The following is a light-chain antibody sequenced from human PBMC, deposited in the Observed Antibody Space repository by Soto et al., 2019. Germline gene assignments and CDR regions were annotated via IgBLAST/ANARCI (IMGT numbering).Light chain of an antibody. Sequence: DIQMTQSPSSVSASVGDRVTITCRASQGISSWLAWYQQKPGKAPKLLIYAASSLQSGVPPRLSGSGFGTEFTLTIDSLQPDDSGTYYCQQYNSYALTFGQGTRLEIK. CDR2: AAS. CDR3: QQYNSYALT. V-gene: IGKV1D-16*01. CDR1: QGISSW. J-gene: IGKJ5*01.